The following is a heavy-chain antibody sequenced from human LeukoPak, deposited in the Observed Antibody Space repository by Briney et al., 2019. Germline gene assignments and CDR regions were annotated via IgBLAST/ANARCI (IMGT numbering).Heavy chain of an antibody. CDR1: GFIFSSYA. Sequence: GGSLRLSCGSSGFIFSSYAMGWVRQAPGKGLEWVSVIYSGGSTYYADSVKGRFTISRDNSKNTLYLQMNSLRAEDTAVYYCARDSSLFMYSSSYCFDYWGQGTLVTVSS. D-gene: IGHD6-13*01. V-gene: IGHV3-66*01. J-gene: IGHJ4*02. CDR2: IYSGGST. CDR3: ARDSSLFMYSSSYCFDY.